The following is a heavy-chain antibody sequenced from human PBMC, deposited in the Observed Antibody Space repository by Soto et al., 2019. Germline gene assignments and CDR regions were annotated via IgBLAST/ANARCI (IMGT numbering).Heavy chain of an antibody. Sequence: QMQLVQSGAEVKKPGASVKVSCKASGYIFTRYDINWVRQATGQGLEYMGWMNANSGNTGYPQKFQGRVTMTRDTSITTAHLELSPLEFEDTAVYYCAKGGGRSFGGGGTFDPWGQGTLVTVSS. D-gene: IGHD3-9*01. J-gene: IGHJ5*02. CDR2: MNANSGNT. CDR3: AKGGGRSFGGGGTFDP. V-gene: IGHV1-8*02. CDR1: GYIFTRYD.